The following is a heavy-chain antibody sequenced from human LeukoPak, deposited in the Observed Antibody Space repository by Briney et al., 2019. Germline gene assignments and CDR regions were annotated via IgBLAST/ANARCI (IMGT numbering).Heavy chain of an antibody. Sequence: GGSLRLSCAASGFNFDDYGMSWVRQAPGKGLEWVSGINWNGGSTGYADSVKGRFTISRDNAKNSLYLQMNSLSAEDTALYYCARGDYDYVWGSYLIDYWGQGTLVTVSS. J-gene: IGHJ4*02. V-gene: IGHV3-20*04. D-gene: IGHD3-16*01. CDR1: GFNFDDYG. CDR2: INWNGGST. CDR3: ARGDYDYVWGSYLIDY.